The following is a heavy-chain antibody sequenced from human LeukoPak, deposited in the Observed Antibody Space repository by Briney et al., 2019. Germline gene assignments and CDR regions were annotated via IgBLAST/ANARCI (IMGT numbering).Heavy chain of an antibody. CDR1: GYTFTGYY. CDR2: INRNSGGT. J-gene: IGHJ4*02. V-gene: IGHV1-2*02. CDR3: ATSTHYYDSSGYHPLDY. D-gene: IGHD3-22*01. Sequence: ASVKVSCKASGYTFTGYYMHWVRQAPGQGLEWMGWINRNSGGTNYAQKFQGRVTMTGDTSISTAYMELSRLTSDDTAVYYCATSTHYYDSSGYHPLDYWGQGTLVTVSS.